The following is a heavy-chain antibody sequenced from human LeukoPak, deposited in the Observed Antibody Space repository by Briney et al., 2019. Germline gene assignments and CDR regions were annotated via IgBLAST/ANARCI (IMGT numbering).Heavy chain of an antibody. J-gene: IGHJ4*02. CDR1: GYTFTSYA. CDR2: INAGNGNT. CDR3: ARDGWSSTSCYDY. V-gene: IGHV1-3*01. D-gene: IGHD2-2*01. Sequence: ASVKVSCKASGYTFTSYAMHWVRQAPGQRLEWMGWINAGNGNTKYSQKFQGRVTITRDTSASTAYMELSSLRSEDTAVYYCARDGWSSTSCYDYWGQGTLVTVSS.